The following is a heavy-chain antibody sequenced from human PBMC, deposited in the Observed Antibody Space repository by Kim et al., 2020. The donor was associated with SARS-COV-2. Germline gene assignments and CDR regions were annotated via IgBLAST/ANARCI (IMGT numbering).Heavy chain of an antibody. D-gene: IGHD4-17*01. V-gene: IGHV4-34*01. CDR1: GESLSGHY. CDR3: ARVNTRPKTMTTTPKKFDS. J-gene: IGHJ4*02. CDR2: IDHSGIT. Sequence: SETLSLTCAVFGESLSGHYWTWIRQPPGKGLEWIGEIDHSGITNYNPSLKSRVTIFIDTSKNLFSLRLSSVTAADTAFYYCARVNTRPKTMTTTPKKFDSRRQGSLVTVSS.